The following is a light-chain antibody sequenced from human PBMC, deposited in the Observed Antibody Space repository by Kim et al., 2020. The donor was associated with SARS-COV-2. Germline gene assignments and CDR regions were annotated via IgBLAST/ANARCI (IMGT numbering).Light chain of an antibody. CDR2: LYNDGSH. J-gene: IGLJ3*02. CDR3: QTWGTGIWV. V-gene: IGLV4-69*01. CDR1: SGNTTYA. Sequence: ASVKLTCTLSSGNTTYAIAWHQQQPEKGPRFLMKLYNDGSHTRGDGIPDRFSGSSSGAERYLTISSLQSEDEADYYCQTWGTGIWVFGGGTQLTVL.